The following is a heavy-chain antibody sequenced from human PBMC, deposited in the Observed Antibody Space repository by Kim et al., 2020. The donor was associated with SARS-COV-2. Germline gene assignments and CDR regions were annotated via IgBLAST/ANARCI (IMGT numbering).Heavy chain of an antibody. CDR3: AREMLQLLWFGELYLDYYGMDV. V-gene: IGHV7-4-1*02. CDR2: INTNTGNP. J-gene: IGHJ6*02. D-gene: IGHD3-10*01. CDR1: GYTFTSYA. Sequence: ASVKVSCKASGYTFTSYAMNWVRQAPGQGLESMGWINTNTGNPTYAQGFTGRFVFSLDTSVSTAYLQISSLKAEDTAVYYCAREMLQLLWFGELYLDYYGMDVWGQGTTVTVSS.